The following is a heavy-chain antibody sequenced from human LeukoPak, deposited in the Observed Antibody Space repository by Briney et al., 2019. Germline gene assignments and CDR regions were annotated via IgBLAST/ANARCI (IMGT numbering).Heavy chain of an antibody. D-gene: IGHD1-26*01. CDR1: GFSFSTYG. CDR2: ISYDGSDK. Sequence: GRSLRLSCAASGFSFSTYGMHWVRQAPGKGLEWLTVISYDGSDKYYADSVKGRFTISRDNSRNTLYLQMNSLRVEDTAVYYCAKEVGTFTLDYWGQGTLVTVSS. V-gene: IGHV3-30*18. CDR3: AKEVGTFTLDY. J-gene: IGHJ4*02.